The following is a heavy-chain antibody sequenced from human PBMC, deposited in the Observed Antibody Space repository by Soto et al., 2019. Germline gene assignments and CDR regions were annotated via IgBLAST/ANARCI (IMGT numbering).Heavy chain of an antibody. CDR1: GLTVIGSY. J-gene: IGHJ4*02. CDR2: IHSDGSR. D-gene: IGHD3-22*01. V-gene: IGHV3-53*02. CDR3: ASSGYYDSSGDY. Sequence: EVQLVETGGTLIQPGGSLRLSCAASGLTVIGSYMNWVRQAPGQGLEWVSIIHSDGSRFYADSVKGRFTISRDRSKNTLYLQMNSLRAEDTAVYYCASSGYYDSSGDYWGPGTLVTVSS.